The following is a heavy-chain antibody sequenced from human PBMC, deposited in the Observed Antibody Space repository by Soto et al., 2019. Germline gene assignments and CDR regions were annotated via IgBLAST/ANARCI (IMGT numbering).Heavy chain of an antibody. CDR2: ISYDGSNK. CDR3: ARDKDIVVVPAAILRYYYYGMDV. D-gene: IGHD2-2*02. Sequence: GGSLRLSCAASGFTFSSYAMHWVRQAPGKGLEWVAVISYDGSNKYYADSVKGRFTISRDNSKNTLYLQMNSLRAEDTAVYYCARDKDIVVVPAAILRYYYYGMDVWGQGTTVTVSS. V-gene: IGHV3-30*04. J-gene: IGHJ6*02. CDR1: GFTFSSYA.